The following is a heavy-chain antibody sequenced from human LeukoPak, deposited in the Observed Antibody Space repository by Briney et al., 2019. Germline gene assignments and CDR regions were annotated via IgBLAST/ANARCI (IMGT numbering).Heavy chain of an antibody. J-gene: IGHJ4*02. CDR2: ISFDGSTK. D-gene: IGHD4-11*01. V-gene: IGHV3-30*09. CDR3: ATLVTAVTTTQFDY. CDR1: GFTFSSYA. Sequence: GGSLRLTCAASGFTFSSYAMSWVRQAPGRGLEWLAVISFDGSTKYYADSVRGRFAISRDNSKNTLFLQMNNLRAEDTALYYCATLVTAVTTTQFDYWGQGALVTVSS.